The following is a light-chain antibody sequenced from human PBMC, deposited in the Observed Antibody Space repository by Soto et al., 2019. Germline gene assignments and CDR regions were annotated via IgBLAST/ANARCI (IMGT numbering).Light chain of an antibody. CDR1: QSVSSY. V-gene: IGKV3-11*01. J-gene: IGKJ5*01. CDR3: QQRSNWPPIT. Sequence: EIVLTQSPATLSLSPGERATLSRRASQSVSSYLAWYQQKPGQAPRLLIYDASNRATGIPARFSGSGSGTDFTLTISSLEPEDLAVYDGQQRSNWPPITFGQGTRLEIK. CDR2: DAS.